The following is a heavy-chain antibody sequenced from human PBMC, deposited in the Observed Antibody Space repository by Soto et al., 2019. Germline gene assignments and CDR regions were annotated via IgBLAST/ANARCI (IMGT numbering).Heavy chain of an antibody. CDR1: GGTFSSYA. V-gene: IGHV1-69*13. CDR2: IIPIFGTA. Sequence: SVKVSCKASGGTFSSYAISWVRQAPGQGLEWMGGIIPIFGTANYAQKFQGRVTITADESTSTAYMELSSLRSEDTAVYYRARRGYSGYDYYFDYWGQGTLVTVSS. CDR3: ARRGYSGYDYYFDY. J-gene: IGHJ4*02. D-gene: IGHD5-12*01.